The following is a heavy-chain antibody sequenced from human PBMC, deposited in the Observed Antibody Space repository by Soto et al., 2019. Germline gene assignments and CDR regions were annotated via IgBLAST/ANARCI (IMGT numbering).Heavy chain of an antibody. J-gene: IGHJ5*02. CDR3: ARYVNPYDTAVWFDP. Sequence: QVQLQESGPGLVKPSETLPLTCTVSGGSTRNYFWSWIRQPPGKGLEWIGCIYYSGTTNYNSSLKSRVTISLDTSKNQFSLRLRSVTAADTAAYYCARYVNPYDTAVWFDPWGQGTLVTVSS. D-gene: IGHD3-9*01. CDR1: GGSTRNYF. V-gene: IGHV4-59*01. CDR2: IYYSGTT.